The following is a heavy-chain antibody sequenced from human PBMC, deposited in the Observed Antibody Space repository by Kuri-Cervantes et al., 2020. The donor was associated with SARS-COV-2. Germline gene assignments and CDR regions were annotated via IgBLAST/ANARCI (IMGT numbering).Heavy chain of an antibody. D-gene: IGHD3-3*01. V-gene: IGHV3-20*04. Sequence: GESLKISCAGSGFTFDEYAMTWVRQAPGKGLVWVSGINGNGDSSGYADSVEGRFIAFRDNAKNSLYLQMNSLRVEDTGLYYCARDQTYYNFWSGRGFFDYWGQGTLVTVSS. J-gene: IGHJ4*02. CDR2: INGNGDSS. CDR1: GFTFDEYA. CDR3: ARDQTYYNFWSGRGFFDY.